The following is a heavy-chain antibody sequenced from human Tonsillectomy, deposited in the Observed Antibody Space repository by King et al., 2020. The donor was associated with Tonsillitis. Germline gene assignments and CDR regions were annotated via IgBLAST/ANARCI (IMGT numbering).Heavy chain of an antibody. CDR3: ARDPAVADTWGWFET. J-gene: IGHJ5*02. Sequence: VQLQESGPGLVKPSETLSLICTVSGDSISNYYWSWIRQPPGKGLEWIGYVYYSGSTNFNPSLKSRVTISVDTSKNQFSLKLKSVTAADTAIYYCARDPAVADTWGWFETWGQGTPVTVS. CDR1: GDSISNYY. D-gene: IGHD6-19*01. CDR2: VYYSGST. V-gene: IGHV4-59*01.